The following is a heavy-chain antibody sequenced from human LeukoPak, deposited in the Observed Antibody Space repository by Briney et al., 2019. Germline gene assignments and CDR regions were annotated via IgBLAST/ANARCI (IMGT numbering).Heavy chain of an antibody. CDR1: GFTFSSYG. J-gene: IGHJ3*02. CDR2: IRYDGSNK. V-gene: IGHV3-30*02. CDR3: AKDQLIVVVPAATRGSGAFDI. D-gene: IGHD2-2*01. Sequence: GGSLRLSCAASGFTFSSYGMHWVRQAPGKGLEWVAFIRYDGSNKYYADSVKGRFTISRDNSKNTLYLQMNSLRAEDTAVYYCAKDQLIVVVPAATRGSGAFDIWGQGTMVTVSS.